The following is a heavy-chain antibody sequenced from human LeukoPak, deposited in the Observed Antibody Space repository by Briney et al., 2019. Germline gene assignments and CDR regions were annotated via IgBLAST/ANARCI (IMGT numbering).Heavy chain of an antibody. CDR3: AKVRDLVTVLGRFDN. D-gene: IGHD3-16*01. CDR1: GFTFSSYA. CDR2: ISGNGGRT. J-gene: IGHJ5*02. V-gene: IGHV3-23*01. Sequence: GGSLRLSCAASGFTFSSYAMSWVRQAPGKGLEWVSVISGNGGRTYYADSVKGRFTISRDNSKNTLYLQMNSLRGEDTAVYYCAKVRDLVTVLGRFDNWGQGTLVTVSS.